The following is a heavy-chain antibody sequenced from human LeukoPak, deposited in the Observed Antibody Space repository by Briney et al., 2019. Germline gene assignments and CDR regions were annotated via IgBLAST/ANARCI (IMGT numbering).Heavy chain of an antibody. V-gene: IGHV3-64D*09. J-gene: IGHJ4*02. Sequence: GGSLRLSCSASGCTFSSYAMHWVRQAPGKGLEYVSAISGSGDITYYADSVKGRFTISRDNSKNTLYLQMSSLTPEDAAVYYCVRDGMAVAGTAPLDYWGQGILVTVSS. CDR3: VRDGMAVAGTAPLDY. D-gene: IGHD6-19*01. CDR2: ISGSGDIT. CDR1: GCTFSSYA.